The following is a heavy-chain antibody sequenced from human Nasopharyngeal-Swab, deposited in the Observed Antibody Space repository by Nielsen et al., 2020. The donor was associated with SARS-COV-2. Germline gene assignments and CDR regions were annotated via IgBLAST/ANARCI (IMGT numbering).Heavy chain of an antibody. Sequence: WIRQPPGKGLEWIGSIYYSGSTYYNPSLKSRVTISVDTSKNQFSLKLSSVTAADTAVYYCARQDRERGGGGPWGQGKRGTVSS. D-gene: IGHD3-16*01. CDR2: IYYSGST. CDR3: ARQDRERGGGGP. V-gene: IGHV4-39*01. J-gene: IGHJ5*02.